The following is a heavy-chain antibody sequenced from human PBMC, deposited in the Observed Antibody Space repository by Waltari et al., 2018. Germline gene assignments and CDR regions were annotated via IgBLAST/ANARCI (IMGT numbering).Heavy chain of an antibody. V-gene: IGHV4-39*07. J-gene: IGHJ4*02. Sequence: QVQLQESGPGLVKPSETLSLTCTVSGGSISSSSYYWGWIRQPPGKGLEWIGSIYYSGSTYYNPSLKSRVTISVDTSKNQFSLKLSSVTAADTAVYYCARESGSYFYFDYWGQGTLVTVSS. CDR3: ARESGSYFYFDY. CDR2: IYYSGST. CDR1: GGSISSSSYY. D-gene: IGHD1-26*01.